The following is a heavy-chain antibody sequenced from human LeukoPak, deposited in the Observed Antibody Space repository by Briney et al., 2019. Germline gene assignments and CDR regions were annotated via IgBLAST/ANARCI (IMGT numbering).Heavy chain of an antibody. Sequence: GGSLRLSCAASGFTLGTYNMNWVRQAPGKGLEWVSKIGTDSSTYYAASVKGRFTISRDNAKNSLFLQMNSLRDEDTAVYHCARDRGYSYGHPFDYWGQGTLVTVSS. CDR1: GFTLGTYN. D-gene: IGHD5-18*01. CDR2: IGTDSST. J-gene: IGHJ4*02. V-gene: IGHV3-48*02. CDR3: ARDRGYSYGHPFDY.